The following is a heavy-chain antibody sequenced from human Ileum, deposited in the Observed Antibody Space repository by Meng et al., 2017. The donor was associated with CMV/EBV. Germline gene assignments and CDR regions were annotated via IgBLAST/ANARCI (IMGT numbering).Heavy chain of an antibody. D-gene: IGHD1-1*01. J-gene: IGHJ4*02. CDR3: ASGGDWNDYNY. V-gene: IGHV3-11*01. Sequence: GESLKISCAASGFTFSDYYMSWIRQAPGKGLEGISYISSSGSAIYYADSVKGRFTVSRDNAKNSVYLQMNSLRAEDTAVYYCASGGDWNDYNYCGQGTLVTGAS. CDR1: GFTFSDYY. CDR2: ISSSGSAI.